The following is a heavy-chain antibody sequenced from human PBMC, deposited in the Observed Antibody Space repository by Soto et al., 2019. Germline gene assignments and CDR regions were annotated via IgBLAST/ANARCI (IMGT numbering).Heavy chain of an antibody. J-gene: IGHJ3*02. V-gene: IGHV1-18*01. D-gene: IGHD3-9*01. CDR3: ARGNNNYDILTGYYPDAFDI. CDR1: GYTFTSYG. Sequence: GASVKVSCKASGYTFTSYGISWVRQAPGQGLEWMGWISAYNGNTNYAQKLQGRVTMTTDTSTSTAYMELRSLRSDDTAVYYCARGNNNYDILTGYYPDAFDIWGQGTMVTVSS. CDR2: ISAYNGNT.